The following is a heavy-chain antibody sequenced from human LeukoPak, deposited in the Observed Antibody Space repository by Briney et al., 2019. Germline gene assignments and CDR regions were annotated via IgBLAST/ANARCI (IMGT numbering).Heavy chain of an antibody. CDR3: ARERLYSYGPGTYYYYGMDV. Sequence: SETLSLTCAVYGGPFSGYYWSWIRQPPGKGLEWIGEINHSGSTNYNPSLKSRVTISVDTSKNQFSLKLSSVTAADTAVYYCARERLYSYGPGTYYYYGMDVWGQGTTVTVSS. J-gene: IGHJ6*02. D-gene: IGHD5-18*01. CDR1: GGPFSGYY. V-gene: IGHV4-34*01. CDR2: INHSGST.